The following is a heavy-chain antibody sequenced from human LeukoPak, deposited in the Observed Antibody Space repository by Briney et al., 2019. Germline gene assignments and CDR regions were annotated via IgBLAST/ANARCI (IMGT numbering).Heavy chain of an antibody. CDR1: GGSISSYY. V-gene: IGHV4-59*01. CDR3: ARVGYYDILGGYYYYMDV. D-gene: IGHD3-9*01. J-gene: IGHJ6*03. CDR2: IYYSGST. Sequence: SETLSLTCTVSGGSISSYYWSWIRQPPGKGLEWIGYIYYSGSTNYNPSLKSRVTISVDTSKNQFSLKLSSVTAADTAVYYCARVGYYDILGGYYYYMDVWGKGTTVTISS.